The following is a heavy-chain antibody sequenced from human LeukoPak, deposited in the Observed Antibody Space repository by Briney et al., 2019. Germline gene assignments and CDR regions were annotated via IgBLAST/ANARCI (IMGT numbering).Heavy chain of an antibody. V-gene: IGHV3-21*01. CDR2: ISSSSSYI. CDR3: ASGSSGWYDC. Sequence: GGSLRLSCAASGFTFSSYSMNWVRQAPGKGLEWVSSISSSSSYIYYADSVKGRFTISRDNAKNSLYLQMNSLRAEDTAIYYCASGSSGWYDCWGQGTLVTVSS. CDR1: GFTFSSYS. D-gene: IGHD6-19*01. J-gene: IGHJ5*01.